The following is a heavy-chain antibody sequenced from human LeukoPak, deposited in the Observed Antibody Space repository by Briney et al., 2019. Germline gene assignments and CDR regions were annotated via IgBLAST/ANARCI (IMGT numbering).Heavy chain of an antibody. V-gene: IGHV6-1*01. CDR2: TYYRSAWYN. CDR3: ARRLTQYDCFDP. J-gene: IGHJ5*02. D-gene: IGHD2-2*01. CDR1: GDRVSSNSVT. Sequence: SQTLSLTCAISGDRVSSNSVTWNWIRQSPSRGLEWLGRTYYRSAWYNDYAVSVRGRITVNPDTSKNQFSLHLNSVTPEDTAVYYCARRLTQYDCFDPWGQGILVTVSS.